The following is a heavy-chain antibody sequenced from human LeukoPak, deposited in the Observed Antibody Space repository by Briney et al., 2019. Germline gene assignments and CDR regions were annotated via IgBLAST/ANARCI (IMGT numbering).Heavy chain of an antibody. V-gene: IGHV3-23*01. Sequence: GGSLRLSCAASGFTFSSYGMSWVRQAPGKGLEWVSIISGSGYTARDTDSVKGRFIISRDNSNNTLYLQMNSLRPEDTAVYYCAKGPGYFDYWGQGTLVTVSS. CDR3: AKGPGYFDY. CDR1: GFTFSSYG. J-gene: IGHJ4*02. CDR2: ISGSGYTA.